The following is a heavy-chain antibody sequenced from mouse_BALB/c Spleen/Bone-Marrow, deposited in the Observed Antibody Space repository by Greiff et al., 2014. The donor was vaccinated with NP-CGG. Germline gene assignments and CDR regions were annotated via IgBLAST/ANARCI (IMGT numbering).Heavy chain of an antibody. CDR3: ARYYYAMDY. V-gene: IGHV14-3*02. J-gene: IGHJ4*01. CDR1: GFNIKDTY. Sequence: EVQVVESGAELVKPGASVKLSCTASGFNIKDTYMHWVKQRPEQGLEWIGRIDPANGNTKYDPKFQGKAIITADTSSNTAYLQLSSLTSEDTAVYYCARYYYAMDYWGQGTSVTVSS. CDR2: IDPANGNT.